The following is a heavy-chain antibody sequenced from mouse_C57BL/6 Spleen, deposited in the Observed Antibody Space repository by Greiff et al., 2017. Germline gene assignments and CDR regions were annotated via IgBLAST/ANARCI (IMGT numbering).Heavy chain of an antibody. CDR3: TRSIYYGNSMDD. J-gene: IGHJ4*01. CDR2: IYPGNSDT. CDR1: GYTFTSYW. Sequence: VQLQQSGTVLARPGASVKMSCKTSGYTFTSYWMHWVKQRPGPGLEWIGAIYPGNSDTSYNQKFKGKAKLTAVTSASTAYMELSSLTNEDSAVYYCTRSIYYGNSMDDWGQGTSVTVSS. V-gene: IGHV1-5*01. D-gene: IGHD2-1*01.